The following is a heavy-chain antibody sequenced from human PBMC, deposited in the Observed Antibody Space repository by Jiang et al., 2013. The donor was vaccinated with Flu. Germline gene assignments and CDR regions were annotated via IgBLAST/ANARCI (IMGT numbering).Heavy chain of an antibody. D-gene: IGHD3-22*01. J-gene: IGHJ5*02. Sequence: GSGLVKPSETLSLTCIVSGDSISSSIYYWGWIRQPPGKGLEWIGNIYYSGSTYYNPSLKSRVTMSVDTSKNQFSLKLSSVSAADTAVYYCAKTKLRHSPGFSFWFDPWGQGTLVTVSS. CDR3: AKTKLRHSPGFSFWFDP. CDR2: IYYSGST. V-gene: IGHV4-39*01. CDR1: GDSISSSIYY.